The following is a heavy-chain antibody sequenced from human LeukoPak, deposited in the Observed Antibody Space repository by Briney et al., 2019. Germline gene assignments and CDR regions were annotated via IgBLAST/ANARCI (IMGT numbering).Heavy chain of an antibody. CDR1: GGSTTGYF. Sequence: SETLSLTCTISGGSTTGYFWSWIRQPPGKGLEWIGYVFYSGGTLYNPSLDSRVTISVDTSKTQFSLELTSVTAADTAVYYCARGGDYRNFDYWGQGTLVTVSS. V-gene: IGHV4-59*08. CDR2: VFYSGGT. CDR3: ARGGDYRNFDY. D-gene: IGHD1-14*01. J-gene: IGHJ4*02.